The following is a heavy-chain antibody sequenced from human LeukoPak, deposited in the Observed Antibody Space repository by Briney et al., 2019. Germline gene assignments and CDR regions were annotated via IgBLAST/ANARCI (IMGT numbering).Heavy chain of an antibody. J-gene: IGHJ3*02. Sequence: PSETLSLTCTVSGGSISSGGYSWSWIRQPPGKGLEWIGYIYHSGSTYYNPSLKSRVTISVDRSKNQFSLKLSSVTAADTAVYYCARVALSTTAMFGAFDIWGQGTMVTVSS. V-gene: IGHV4-30-2*01. CDR3: ARVALSTTAMFGAFDI. CDR1: GGSISSGGYS. CDR2: IYHSGST. D-gene: IGHD3-10*02.